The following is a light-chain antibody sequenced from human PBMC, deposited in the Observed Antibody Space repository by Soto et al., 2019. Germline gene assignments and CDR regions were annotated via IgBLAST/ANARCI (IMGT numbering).Light chain of an antibody. V-gene: IGKV1-6*01. J-gene: IGKJ3*01. CDR2: AAS. Sequence: AIRMPQSPSSLSASVGDRVTITCRASQDIRNDLGWYQQQPGQAPHLLIYAASTLQIGVPSSFSGSGSGTDLTLTISSLQPEDFATYYCLQGYNCPHTFGPGIKVDIK. CDR3: LQGYNCPHT. CDR1: QDIRND.